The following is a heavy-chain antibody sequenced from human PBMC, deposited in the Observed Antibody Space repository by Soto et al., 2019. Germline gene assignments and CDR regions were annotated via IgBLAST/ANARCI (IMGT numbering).Heavy chain of an antibody. J-gene: IGHJ3*02. D-gene: IGHD3-10*01. CDR3: ARETRDYYGSGSPHAFDI. Sequence: QVQLQESGPGLVKPSETLSLTCTVSGGSISSYYWSWIRQPPGKGLEWIGYIYYSGSTNYNPSLKSRVTISVDTSKNQFSLKLSSVTDADTAVYYCARETRDYYGSGSPHAFDIWGQGTMVTVSS. CDR2: IYYSGST. CDR1: GGSISSYY. V-gene: IGHV4-59*01.